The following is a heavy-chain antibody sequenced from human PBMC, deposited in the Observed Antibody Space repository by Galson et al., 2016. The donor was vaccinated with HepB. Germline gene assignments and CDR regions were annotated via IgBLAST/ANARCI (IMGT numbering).Heavy chain of an antibody. J-gene: IGHJ4*02. V-gene: IGHV4-31*02. CDR3: ATSETGLQYSDS. CDR2: GST. Sequence: GSTYYNPSLESRVTISVDTSKNQLSLKLNSVTAADTAVYYCATSETGLQYSDSWGQGSLVTVSS.